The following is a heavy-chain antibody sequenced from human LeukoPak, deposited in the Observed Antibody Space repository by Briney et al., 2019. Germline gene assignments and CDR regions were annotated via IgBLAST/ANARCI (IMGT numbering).Heavy chain of an antibody. V-gene: IGHV4-59*08. J-gene: IGHJ4*02. Sequence: TSETLSLTCTVTGGPMSSYYWSWFRQPPGKGLESIGYIYYSGSTKYNPSLKSRVNISVDTSKNQFSLKLSSVTAADTAVYYCARGARAGYNLEPFDYWGQGTLVTVSS. CDR2: IYYSGST. CDR1: GGPMSSYY. D-gene: IGHD5-24*01. CDR3: ARGARAGYNLEPFDY.